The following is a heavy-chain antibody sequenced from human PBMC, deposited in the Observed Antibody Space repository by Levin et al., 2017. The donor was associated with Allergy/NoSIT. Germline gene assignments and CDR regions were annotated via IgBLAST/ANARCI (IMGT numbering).Heavy chain of an antibody. J-gene: IGHJ3*01. CDR3: GKLRRTAMRYDAFDV. CDR1: GYSFSTYW. CDR2: IYSGDSDT. D-gene: IGHD3-16*01. Sequence: PGGSLRLSCKGSGYSFSTYWIGWVRQMPGKGLEWMGIIYSGDSDTRYSPSFQGQVTISVDKSISTAYLQWSSLKASDTAMYYCGKLRRTAMRYDAFDVWGQGTMVTVSS. V-gene: IGHV5-51*01.